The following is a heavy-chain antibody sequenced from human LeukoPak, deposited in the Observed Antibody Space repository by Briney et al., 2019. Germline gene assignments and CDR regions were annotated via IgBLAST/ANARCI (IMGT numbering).Heavy chain of an antibody. Sequence: GGSLRLSCAASGFTFDDYAMHWVRQAPGKGLEWVSGISWNSGSIGYADSVKGRFTISRDNAKNSLYLQMNSLRAEDTALYYCAKSTEPPEDYYYGMDVWGQGATVTVSS. D-gene: IGHD1-14*01. J-gene: IGHJ6*02. CDR1: GFTFDDYA. V-gene: IGHV3-9*01. CDR3: AKSTEPPEDYYYGMDV. CDR2: ISWNSGSI.